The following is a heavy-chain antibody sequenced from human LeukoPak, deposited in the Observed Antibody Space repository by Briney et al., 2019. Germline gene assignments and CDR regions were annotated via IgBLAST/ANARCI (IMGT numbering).Heavy chain of an antibody. CDR1: GYTFTSYD. J-gene: IGHJ6*03. CDR2: MNPNSGNT. Sequence: ASVKVSCKASGYTFTSYDINWVRQATGQGHEWMGWMNPNSGNTGYAQKFQGRVTMTRNTSISTAYMEPSSLRSEDTAVYYCARVAARPGTYYMDVWGKGTTVTVSS. CDR3: ARVAARPGTYYMDV. V-gene: IGHV1-8*01. D-gene: IGHD6-6*01.